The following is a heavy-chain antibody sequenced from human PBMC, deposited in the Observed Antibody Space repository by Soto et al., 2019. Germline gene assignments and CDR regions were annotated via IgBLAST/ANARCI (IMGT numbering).Heavy chain of an antibody. CDR2: ISAHNGNT. J-gene: IGHJ4*01. CDR3: ARGRYGNY. CDR1: GYGFTTYG. V-gene: IGHV1-18*01. D-gene: IGHD1-1*01. Sequence: QLQLVQSGAEVKKPGASGKVSCKGSGYGFTTYGITWVRQAPGQGLEWMAWISAHNGNTNYAQKLQGRVTVTRDTSTSTAYMELRSMRSDDTAVYYCARGRYGNYWGHGAMVTVSS.